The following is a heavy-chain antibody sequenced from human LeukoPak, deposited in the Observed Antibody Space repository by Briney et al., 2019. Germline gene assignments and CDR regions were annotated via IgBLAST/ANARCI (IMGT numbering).Heavy chain of an antibody. CDR1: VYTFTVYY. D-gene: IGHD2-2*01. Sequence: ASVTVSFKASVYTFTVYYIHWVRQAPGQGLEWMGWINPNSGGTNYAQKFQGRVTMTRDTSISTAYMELSRLRSDDTAVYYCARGYCSSTSCYDYFDYWGQGTLVTVSS. J-gene: IGHJ4*02. V-gene: IGHV1-2*02. CDR2: INPNSGGT. CDR3: ARGYCSSTSCYDYFDY.